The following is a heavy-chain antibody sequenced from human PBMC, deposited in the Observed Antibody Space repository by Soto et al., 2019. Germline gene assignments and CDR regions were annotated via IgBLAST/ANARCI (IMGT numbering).Heavy chain of an antibody. CDR1: GFTFSSYS. V-gene: IGHV3-48*02. CDR3: ARDHLRYFDRYRGAFDI. J-gene: IGHJ3*02. CDR2: ISSSSSTI. D-gene: IGHD3-9*01. Sequence: GGSLRLSCAASGFTFSSYSMNWVRQAPGKGLEWVSYISSSSSTIYYADSVKGRLPISRDNAKNSLYLQMNSLRDEDTAVYYCARDHLRYFDRYRGAFDIWGQGTMVTVSS.